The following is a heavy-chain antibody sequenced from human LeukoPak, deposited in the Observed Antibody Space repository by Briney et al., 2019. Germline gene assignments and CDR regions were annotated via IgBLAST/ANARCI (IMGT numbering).Heavy chain of an antibody. CDR3: ARGRPPRTIVMKGNWFDP. J-gene: IGHJ5*02. D-gene: IGHD1-14*01. Sequence: GASVKVSCKVSGYTLTELSMHWVRQAPGKGLEWMGGFDPEDGETIYAQKFQGRVTMTEDTSTDTAYMELSSLRSDDTAVYYCARGRPPRTIVMKGNWFDPWGQGTLVAVSS. CDR2: FDPEDGET. CDR1: GYTLTELS. V-gene: IGHV1-24*01.